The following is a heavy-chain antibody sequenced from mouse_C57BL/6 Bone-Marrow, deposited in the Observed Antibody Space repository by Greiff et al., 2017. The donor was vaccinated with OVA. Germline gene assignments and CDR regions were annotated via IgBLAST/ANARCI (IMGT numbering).Heavy chain of an antibody. CDR2: INPYNGGT. CDR1: GYTFPDYY. V-gene: IGHV1-19*01. Sequence: EVHLVESGPVLVKPGASVKMSCKASGYTFPDYYMNWVKQSHGKSLEWVGVINPYNGGTSYNQKFKGKATLTVDKSSSTAYMQLNSLTSEDSAVYYCARDYYGRVDYWGQGTTLTVSS. CDR3: ARDYYGRVDY. J-gene: IGHJ2*01. D-gene: IGHD1-1*01.